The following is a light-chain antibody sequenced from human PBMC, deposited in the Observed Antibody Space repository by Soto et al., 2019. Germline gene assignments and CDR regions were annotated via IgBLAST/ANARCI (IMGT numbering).Light chain of an antibody. Sequence: EIVMTPTPTILSVPPGQRATLSCTASQSVSSNLAWYQQKPGQAPRLLIYGVYTRAPGSPARFSGSGSGTEFTLTISSLLSEDFAVYYCRQYHSWPPRTFGRGTKVDIK. CDR1: QSVSSN. CDR3: RQYHSWPPRT. J-gene: IGKJ1*01. CDR2: GVY. V-gene: IGKV3D-15*01.